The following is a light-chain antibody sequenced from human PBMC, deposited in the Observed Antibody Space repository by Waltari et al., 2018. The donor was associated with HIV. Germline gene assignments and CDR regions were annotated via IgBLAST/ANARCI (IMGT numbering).Light chain of an antibody. CDR3: QQYNNWLWT. J-gene: IGKJ1*01. V-gene: IGKV3-15*01. CDR1: QSVSST. CDR2: GAS. Sequence: EIVMTQSPATLSVSPGERATLSCRASQSVSSTLAWYQQKPGQAPRLLIYGASTRATGIPARFSGSGSGTEFTLTISSLQSEDFAVYYCQQYNNWLWTFGQGTKVEIK.